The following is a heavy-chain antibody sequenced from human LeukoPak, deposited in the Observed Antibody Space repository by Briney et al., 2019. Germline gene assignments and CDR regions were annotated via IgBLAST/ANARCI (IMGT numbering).Heavy chain of an antibody. CDR2: ISYDGSNK. V-gene: IGHV3-30-3*01. D-gene: IGHD2-21*01. Sequence: GGSLRLSCAASGFTLSSYAMHWVRQAPGKGLEWVAVISYDGSNKYYADSVKGRFTISRDNSKNSLYLQMNSLRAGDTAVYYCARDNGGSSVIGVFDYWGQGTLVTVSS. J-gene: IGHJ4*02. CDR1: GFTLSSYA. CDR3: ARDNGGSSVIGVFDY.